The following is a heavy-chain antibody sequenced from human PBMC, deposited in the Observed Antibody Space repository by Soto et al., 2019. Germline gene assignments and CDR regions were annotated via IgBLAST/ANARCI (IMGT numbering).Heavy chain of an antibody. Sequence: EVQLVQSGGVLVKPGESLRLSCAASGFTFSDAWMSWVRQAPGKGLEWVGRIKSRTDRGTEYAAPVKDRFIISRDDSRNTLYLKMNSLKTEDTALYFCTWMNTVTTMGFWGQGTLVTVSS. CDR2: IKSRTDRGT. D-gene: IGHD4-17*01. CDR1: GFTFSDAW. CDR3: TWMNTVTTMGF. V-gene: IGHV3-15*01. J-gene: IGHJ4*02.